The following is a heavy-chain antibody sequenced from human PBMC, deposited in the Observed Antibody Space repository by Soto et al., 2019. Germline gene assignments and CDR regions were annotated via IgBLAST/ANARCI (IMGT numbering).Heavy chain of an antibody. Sequence: SETLSLTCTVSGGSISSSSYYWGWIRQPPGKGLEWIGSIYYSGSTYYNPSLKSRVTISVDTSKNQFSLKLSSVTAADTAVYYCARVVVLKYYYYYGMDVWGQGTTVTVSS. CDR1: GGSISSSSYY. CDR2: IYYSGST. V-gene: IGHV4-39*01. D-gene: IGHD2-8*01. J-gene: IGHJ6*02. CDR3: ARVVVLKYYYYYGMDV.